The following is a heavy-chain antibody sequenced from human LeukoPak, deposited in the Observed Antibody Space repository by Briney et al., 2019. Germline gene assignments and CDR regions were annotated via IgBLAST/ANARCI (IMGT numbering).Heavy chain of an antibody. V-gene: IGHV3-9*01. J-gene: IGHJ4*02. CDR2: ISWNSGTI. Sequence: PGRSLRLSCAASGFTFDDYAMHWVRQAPGKGLEWVSGISWNSGTIGYADSVKGRFTISRDNAKNSLYLQMNSLRAEDTALYYCASQPAYSSGWHDYWGQGTLVTVSS. CDR1: GFTFDDYA. CDR3: ASQPAYSSGWHDY. D-gene: IGHD6-19*01.